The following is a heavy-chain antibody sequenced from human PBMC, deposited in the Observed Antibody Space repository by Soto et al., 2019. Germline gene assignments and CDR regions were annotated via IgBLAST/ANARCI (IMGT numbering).Heavy chain of an antibody. CDR2: ISAGGAST. CDR1: GLTLTSSV. D-gene: IGHD3-10*01. V-gene: IGHV3-23*01. CDR3: ARNAYGSGSYYPNFDY. J-gene: IGHJ4*02. Sequence: GGCLRLSCVGSGLTLTSSVMSWVRQAPGKGLEWVAAISAGGASTYYADSVKGRFTISRDTSKNTLYLQINNLRVEDTAVYYCARNAYGSGSYYPNFDYWGQGTLVTVS.